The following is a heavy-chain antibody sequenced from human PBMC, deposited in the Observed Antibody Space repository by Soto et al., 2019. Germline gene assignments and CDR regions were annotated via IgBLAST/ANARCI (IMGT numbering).Heavy chain of an antibody. CDR3: ARDGDEEANFDP. CDR2: INGYNGYT. V-gene: IGHV1-18*01. Sequence: QVQLMQSGAEVKKPGASVKVSCKASGYTFTNYGISWVRQAPGQGLEWMGWINGYNGYTNYAQKFQGRVTMATDTSTSTAYMELRSLRSDDTAVYYGARDGDEEANFDPWGQGTRVTVSS. D-gene: IGHD4-17*01. CDR1: GYTFTNYG. J-gene: IGHJ5*02.